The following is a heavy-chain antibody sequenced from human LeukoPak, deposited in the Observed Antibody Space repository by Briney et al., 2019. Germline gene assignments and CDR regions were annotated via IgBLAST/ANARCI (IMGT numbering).Heavy chain of an antibody. CDR1: PFTFDNYA. CDR3: AKGGIYSSSADY. D-gene: IGHD6-6*01. J-gene: IGHJ4*02. CDR2: ISGSGDST. V-gene: IGHV3-23*01. Sequence: GGSLRLSCAASPFTFDNYAMAWVRQAPGKGLEWVSTISGSGDSTYYADSVKGRFTISRDNSKNTLYLQMNSLRAEDTAVYYCAKGGIYSSSADYWGQGTLVTVSS.